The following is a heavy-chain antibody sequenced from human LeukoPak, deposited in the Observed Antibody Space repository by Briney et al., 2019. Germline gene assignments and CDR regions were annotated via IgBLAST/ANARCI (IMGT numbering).Heavy chain of an antibody. J-gene: IGHJ4*02. D-gene: IGHD3-22*01. V-gene: IGHV1-2*02. Sequence: ASVKVPCKASGYTLTGYYMHWVRQAPGQGLEWMGWINPNSGVTKYAQKFQGRVTMTRDTSISTAYMELSRLTSDDTAVYYCAKWIETSGYYFDYWGQGTLVTVSS. CDR3: AKWIETSGYYFDY. CDR1: GYTLTGYY. CDR2: INPNSGVT.